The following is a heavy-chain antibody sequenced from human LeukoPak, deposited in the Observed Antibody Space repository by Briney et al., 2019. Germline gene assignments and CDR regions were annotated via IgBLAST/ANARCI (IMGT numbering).Heavy chain of an antibody. CDR3: ATTKQARRYFDY. D-gene: IGHD1-1*01. V-gene: IGHV3-23*01. CDR2: INPSGGNT. J-gene: IGHJ4*02. Sequence: PGGSLRLSCAGSGFTFSSNPLSWVRQAPGKGLEWVSAINPSGGNTYYADSVRGRFTISRDNSKHTLYLQMNTLRAEDTAVYYCATTKQARRYFDYWGQGTLVTVSS. CDR1: GFTFSSNP.